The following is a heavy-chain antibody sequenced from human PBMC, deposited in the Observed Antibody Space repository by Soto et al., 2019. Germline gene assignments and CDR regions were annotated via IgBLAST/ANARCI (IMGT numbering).Heavy chain of an antibody. CDR3: GRDLTSNANCIDP. V-gene: IGHV4-30-4*01. Sequence: QVQLQESGPGLVKPSQTLSLTCSVSGDYIHVGGYYWTWIRQRPGKGLEWMGYIYYTGKTYYNPSLESRLTMSVDRSKNQFPLRLTPVTAADTAVYFCGRDLTSNANCIDPWGQGTLVTVSS. D-gene: IGHD2-2*01. J-gene: IGHJ5*02. CDR2: IYYTGKT. CDR1: GDYIHVGGYY.